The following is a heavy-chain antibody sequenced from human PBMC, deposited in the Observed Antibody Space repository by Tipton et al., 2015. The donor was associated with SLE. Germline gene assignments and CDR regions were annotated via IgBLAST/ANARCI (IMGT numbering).Heavy chain of an antibody. CDR1: GFTFSDYY. Sequence: GSLRLSCAASGFTFSDYYMSWIRQAPGKGLEWVSYISSSGSAIYYADSVKGRFTISRDNAKNSLYLQMNSLRAEDTAVYYCAREALIVAAGTFDYWGQGTLVTVSS. V-gene: IGHV3-11*01. J-gene: IGHJ4*02. CDR2: ISSSGSAI. D-gene: IGHD6-13*01. CDR3: AREALIVAAGTFDY.